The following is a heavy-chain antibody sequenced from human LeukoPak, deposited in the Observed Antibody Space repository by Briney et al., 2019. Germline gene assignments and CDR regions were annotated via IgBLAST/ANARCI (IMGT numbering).Heavy chain of an antibody. D-gene: IGHD2-15*01. V-gene: IGHV3-21*01. J-gene: IGHJ4*02. CDR3: ARGLVVAATHFDY. CDR1: GFTFSSYS. Sequence: PGGSLRLSCAASGFTFSSYSMNWVRQAPGKGLEWVSSISSSSSYIYYADSVKGRFTISRDNAKNSLYLQMNSLRAEDTAVYYCARGLVVAATHFDYWGQGTLVPVSS. CDR2: ISSSSSYI.